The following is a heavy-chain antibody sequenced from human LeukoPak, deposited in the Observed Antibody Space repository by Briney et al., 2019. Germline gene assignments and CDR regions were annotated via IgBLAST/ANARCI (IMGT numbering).Heavy chain of an antibody. Sequence: ASVKVSCKASGYTFHNYDINWVRQATGQGLEWMGWMNPNSGNTGYAQKFQGRVTITTDTSITTAYMELNSLRSEDTAVYYCAREGFDYWGQGTLVTVSS. V-gene: IGHV1-8*03. J-gene: IGHJ4*02. CDR3: AREGFDY. CDR2: MNPNSGNT. CDR1: GYTFHNYD.